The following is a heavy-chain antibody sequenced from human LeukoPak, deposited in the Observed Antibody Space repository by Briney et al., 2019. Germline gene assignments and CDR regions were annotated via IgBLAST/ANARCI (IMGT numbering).Heavy chain of an antibody. CDR2: IVGSGGST. Sequence: PGGSLRLSCAASGFTFSSYAMTWVRQAPGKGLEWVSSIVGSGGSTFYADSVEGRFAISRDNSKNTLYLRMNSLRAEDTAVYYCAKGPAVAGNYFDYWGQGTLVTVSS. D-gene: IGHD6-19*01. CDR1: GFTFSSYA. V-gene: IGHV3-23*01. J-gene: IGHJ4*02. CDR3: AKGPAVAGNYFDY.